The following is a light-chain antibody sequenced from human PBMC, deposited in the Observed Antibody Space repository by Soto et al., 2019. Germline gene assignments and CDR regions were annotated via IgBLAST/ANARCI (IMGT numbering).Light chain of an antibody. Sequence: EIVLTQSPGTLSLSQGERATLSCRASQSVSSNYLAWYQQKPGQAPRLLIYGASGRATGIPDRFSGSGSGTDFTLTISRLEPEDFAVYYCQQYGSSTGFTFGPGTKVDIK. CDR3: QQYGSSTGFT. V-gene: IGKV3-20*01. J-gene: IGKJ3*01. CDR1: QSVSSNY. CDR2: GAS.